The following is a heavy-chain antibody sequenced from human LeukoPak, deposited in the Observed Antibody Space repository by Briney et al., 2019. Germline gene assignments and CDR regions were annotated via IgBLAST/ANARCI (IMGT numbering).Heavy chain of an antibody. CDR2: INPGGDNT. V-gene: IGHV1-46*01. CDR3: ARDRYGARSGSYDY. CDR1: GYTFTNYY. D-gene: IGHD1-26*01. Sequence: ASVKVSCKASGYTFTNYYIHWVRQAPGQGLEWMGLINPGGDNTDYAQNFQGRVTMTRDTSTSTVYMGLSSLRSEDTAVYYCARDRYGARSGSYDYWGQGTLVTVSS. J-gene: IGHJ4*02.